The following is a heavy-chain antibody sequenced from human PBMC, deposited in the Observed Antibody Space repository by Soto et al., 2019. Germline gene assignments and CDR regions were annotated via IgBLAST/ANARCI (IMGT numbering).Heavy chain of an antibody. D-gene: IGHD5-18*01. CDR1: GYTFAGYY. V-gene: IGHV1-2*04. CDR3: ARASRGYSYGPNLDFDY. J-gene: IGHJ4*02. Sequence: ASVKVSCKASGYTFAGYYRQWVRQAPGQGLEWMGWINPNSGGTNYAQKFQGWVTMTRDTSISTAYMELSRLRSDDTAVYYCARASRGYSYGPNLDFDYWGQGTLVTVSS. CDR2: INPNSGGT.